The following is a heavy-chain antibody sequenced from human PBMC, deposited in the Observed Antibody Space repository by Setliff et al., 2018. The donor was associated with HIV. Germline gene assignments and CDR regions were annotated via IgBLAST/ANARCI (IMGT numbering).Heavy chain of an antibody. Sequence: GASVKVSCKASGYTFIGYGINWVRQAPGQGLEWMGLIDPEDGTANYAQKFHGRVTLTADMSTNTAYMELRSLTSEDTAVYYCASTWSRVPYYLMDVWGQGTTVTVSS. CDR2: IDPEDGTA. CDR1: GYTFIGYG. J-gene: IGHJ6*02. CDR3: ASTWSRVPYYLMDV. V-gene: IGHV1-69*06. D-gene: IGHD2-8*02.